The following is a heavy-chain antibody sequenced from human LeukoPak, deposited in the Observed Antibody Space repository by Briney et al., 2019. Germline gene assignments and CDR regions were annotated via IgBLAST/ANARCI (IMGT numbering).Heavy chain of an antibody. J-gene: IGHJ4*02. Sequence: YTSGSTNYNPSLKSRVTIPIDTSKNQFSLKLSSVTAADTAVYYCARVLGYCSGGNCYLDHWGQGILVTVSS. CDR2: YTSGST. V-gene: IGHV4-61*02. CDR3: ARVLGYCSGGNCYLDH. D-gene: IGHD2-15*01.